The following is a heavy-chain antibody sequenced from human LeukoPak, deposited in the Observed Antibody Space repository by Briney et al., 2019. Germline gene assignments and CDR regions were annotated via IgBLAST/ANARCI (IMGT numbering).Heavy chain of an antibody. V-gene: IGHV3-30*04. Sequence: GGSLRLSCEASGFTFSIFPMHWVRQAPGKGLEWVALISSGSEKYYADSVKGRFTISRDNSKNMLYLQMNSLRADDTAVYYCARDLELSAVYYFDSWGRGTLVIVSS. J-gene: IGHJ4*02. CDR1: GFTFSIFP. CDR2: ISSGSEK. CDR3: ARDLELSAVYYFDS. D-gene: IGHD3-3*01.